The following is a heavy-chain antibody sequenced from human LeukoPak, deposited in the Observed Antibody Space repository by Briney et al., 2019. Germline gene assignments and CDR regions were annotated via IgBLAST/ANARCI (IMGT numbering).Heavy chain of an antibody. Sequence: SETLSLTCTVSGGSISSGGYYWSWIRQHPGKGLEWIGYIYYSGSTYYNPSLKSRVTMSVDTSKNQFSLKLSSVTAADTAVYYCARASNYATYYFDYWGQGTLVTVSS. D-gene: IGHD4-11*01. CDR1: GGSISSGGYY. J-gene: IGHJ4*02. CDR2: IYYSGST. CDR3: ARASNYATYYFDY. V-gene: IGHV4-31*03.